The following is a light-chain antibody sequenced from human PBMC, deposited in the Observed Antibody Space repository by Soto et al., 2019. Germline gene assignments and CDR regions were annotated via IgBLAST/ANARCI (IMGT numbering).Light chain of an antibody. J-gene: IGKJ3*01. V-gene: IGKV3-20*01. Sequence: EIVLTQSPGTLSLSPGERATLSCRASQTVTNNYLAWYQQKPGLAPRLLLFGASSRATGIPDRFGGSGSGTDFTLTIRSLEPEDFAVYYCQQYGSSPLFTFGPGTKVDFK. CDR3: QQYGSSPLFT. CDR1: QTVTNNY. CDR2: GAS.